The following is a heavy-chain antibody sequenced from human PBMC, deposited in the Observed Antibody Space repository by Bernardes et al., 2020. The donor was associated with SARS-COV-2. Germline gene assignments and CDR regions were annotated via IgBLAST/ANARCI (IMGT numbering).Heavy chain of an antibody. V-gene: IGHV4-59*01. CDR2: IHYSGST. CDR1: GGSISNFY. CDR3: ARVGVAGTR. Sequence: SETLSLTCTVSGGSISNFYWSWMRQSPGKGLEWIGYIHYSGSTNYNPSLKSRVTISVDTSKNQFSLKLSSVTAADTAVYYCARVGVAGTRWGQGTLVTVSS. J-gene: IGHJ4*02. D-gene: IGHD6-19*01.